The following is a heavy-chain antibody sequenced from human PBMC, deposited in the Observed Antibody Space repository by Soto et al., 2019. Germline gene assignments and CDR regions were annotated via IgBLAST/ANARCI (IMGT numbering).Heavy chain of an antibody. J-gene: IGHJ4*02. D-gene: IGHD3-22*01. V-gene: IGHV1-58*01. Sequence: SVRVSCKASESAFTNSAVQWVRQGRGQSLEWIGWIVVGSGNTNYAQKFQERVTITTDMSTSTAYMELSSLRSEDTAVYYCAAGLHRDSSAYYAPPSHNFVYSGPETMVTGSS. CDR3: AAGLHRDSSAYYAPPSHNFVY. CDR1: ESAFTNSA. CDR2: IVVGSGNT.